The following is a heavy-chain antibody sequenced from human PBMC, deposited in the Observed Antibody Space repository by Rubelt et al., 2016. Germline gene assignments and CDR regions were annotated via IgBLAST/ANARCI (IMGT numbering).Heavy chain of an antibody. J-gene: IGHJ3*02. Sequence: QVQLQQWGAGLLKPSETLSLTCAVYGGSFSGYYWSWFRQPPGKGLEWIGEINHSGSTNYNPSLKGRGALSVDTSKNQFALKLSSLTAADTAVYYCARGPYIVVVPAAEDAFDIWGQGTMVTVSS. CDR1: GGSFSGYY. D-gene: IGHD2-2*01. CDR2: INHSGST. V-gene: IGHV4-34*01. CDR3: ARGPYIVVVPAAEDAFDI.